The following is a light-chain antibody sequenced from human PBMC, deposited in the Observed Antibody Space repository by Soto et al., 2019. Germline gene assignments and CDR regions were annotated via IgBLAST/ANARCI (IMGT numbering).Light chain of an antibody. V-gene: IGLV2-14*01. J-gene: IGLJ1*01. Sequence: QSVLTQPASVSGSPGQSITISCTGTSNDIGGYNYVSWYQHPPGKAPKLMIYEVSNRPSGVSNRFSASKSGNTASLTISGLQAEDEADYYCASWDVTLNGLYVFGTGTKLTVL. CDR1: SNDIGGYNY. CDR2: EVS. CDR3: ASWDVTLNGLYV.